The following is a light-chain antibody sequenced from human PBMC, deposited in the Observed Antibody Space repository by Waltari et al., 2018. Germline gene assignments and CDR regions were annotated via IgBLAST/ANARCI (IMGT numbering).Light chain of an antibody. CDR1: SNNVGNQG. CDR2: RNN. Sequence: AGLTQPPSVSTSLRQTATLACAGNSNNVGNQGVAWLQHHQGHPPKLLSYRNNNRPSGISERFSASKSGNTASLTITGLQPEDEADYYCSAWDGSLSAWVFGGGTKLTVL. J-gene: IGLJ3*02. CDR3: SAWDGSLSAWV. V-gene: IGLV10-54*01.